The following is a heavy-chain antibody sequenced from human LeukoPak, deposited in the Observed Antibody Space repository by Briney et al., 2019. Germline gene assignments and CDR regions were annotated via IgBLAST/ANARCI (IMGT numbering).Heavy chain of an antibody. D-gene: IGHD4-23*01. Sequence: GGSLRLSCAASGFTFSTHAMSWVRQAPGKGLEWVSAISGSAGSTYYADSVKGRFTISGDNSKNTLYLQMNSLRAEDTAVYYCAKRSDYGGNWNHFDYWGQGTLVTVSS. V-gene: IGHV3-23*01. J-gene: IGHJ4*02. CDR2: ISGSAGST. CDR3: AKRSDYGGNWNHFDY. CDR1: GFTFSTHA.